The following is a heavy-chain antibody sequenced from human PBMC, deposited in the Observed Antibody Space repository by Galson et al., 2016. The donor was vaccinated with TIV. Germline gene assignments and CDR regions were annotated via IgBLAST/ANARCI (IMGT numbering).Heavy chain of an antibody. CDR1: GFTFNTYA. D-gene: IGHD4-17*01. Sequence: SLRLSCAASGFTFNTYAIHWVRQAPGKGLEWVAVISNDGNTKHYADSVKGRFTISRDNSKNTVFLQMNSLRPEDTALYYCARSLTSDYGDPLDYWGQGTLVTVSP. J-gene: IGHJ4*02. V-gene: IGHV3-30-3*01. CDR2: ISNDGNTK. CDR3: ARSLTSDYGDPLDY.